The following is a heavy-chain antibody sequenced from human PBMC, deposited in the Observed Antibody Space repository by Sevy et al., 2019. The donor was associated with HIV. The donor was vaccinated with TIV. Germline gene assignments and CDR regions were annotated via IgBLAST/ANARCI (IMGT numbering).Heavy chain of an antibody. D-gene: IGHD3-3*01. V-gene: IGHV3-15*01. CDR2: IKSKSDGGTT. J-gene: IGHJ4*02. Sequence: GSLRLSCAASGFTFSNAWMSWVRQAPGKGLEWVGRIKSKSDGGTTDYAAPVKGRFTISRDDSKNTVYLQMNSLKTEDTAVYYCTTDGPLTIFGVVIIGYWGQGTLVTVSS. CDR1: GFTFSNAW. CDR3: TTDGPLTIFGVVIIGY.